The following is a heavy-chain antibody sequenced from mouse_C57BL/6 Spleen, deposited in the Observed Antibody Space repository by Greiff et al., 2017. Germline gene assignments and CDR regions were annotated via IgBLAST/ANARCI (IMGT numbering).Heavy chain of an antibody. J-gene: IGHJ4*01. CDR3: TRDGYDGYAMDY. V-gene: IGHV6-6*01. D-gene: IGHD2-2*01. Sequence: EVQRVESGGGLVQPGGSMKLSCAASGFTFSDAWMDWVRQSPEKGLEWVAEIRNKANNHATYYAESVKGRFTISRDDSKSSVYLQMNSLRAEDTGIYYCTRDGYDGYAMDYWGQGASVTVSS. CDR1: GFTFSDAW. CDR2: IRNKANNHAT.